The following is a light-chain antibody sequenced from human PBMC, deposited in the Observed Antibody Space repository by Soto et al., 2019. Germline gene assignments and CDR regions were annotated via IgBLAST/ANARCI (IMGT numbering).Light chain of an antibody. V-gene: IGKV2-28*01. CDR2: LGS. CDR1: QSLLHSNGYNY. CDR3: MQTLQTPRT. Sequence: DIVMTQSPLSLPVTPGEPASISCRSSQSLLHSNGYNYLDWYLQKPGQSPQLLIYLGSNLATGVPERFSGSGSGTDFTLTISRVEAEDVGVYYCMQTLQTPRTFGQGTRLEIK. J-gene: IGKJ5*01.